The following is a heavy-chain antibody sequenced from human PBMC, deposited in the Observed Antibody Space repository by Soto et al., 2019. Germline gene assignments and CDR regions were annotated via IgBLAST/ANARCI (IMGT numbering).Heavy chain of an antibody. Sequence: SETLSLTCTVSGGSIRSSSSYWGWVRQPPGKGLEWVGYIYYSGNTYYNPSLRSRVTISVDTSKNQFSPKLNSVTAADTAVYYCARFLSGYCSSTSCQDDAFDIWGQGTMVTGS. J-gene: IGHJ3*02. V-gene: IGHV4-39*07. CDR2: IYYSGNT. D-gene: IGHD2-2*01. CDR3: ARFLSGYCSSTSCQDDAFDI. CDR1: GGSIRSSSSY.